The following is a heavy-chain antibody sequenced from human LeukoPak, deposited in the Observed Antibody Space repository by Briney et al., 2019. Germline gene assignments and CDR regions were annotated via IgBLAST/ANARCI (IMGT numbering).Heavy chain of an antibody. V-gene: IGHV4-39*01. CDR3: ARRSSSSGYYYYMDV. Sequence: KASETLSLTCTVSGGSINSNNYFWGWFRQPPGKGLEWIGSISYSGSTYYNPSVQSRVTISEDTSRNQFFLKLTSLTAADTAVFYCARRSSSSGYYYYMDVWGKGTTVTVPS. CDR2: ISYSGST. CDR1: GGSINSNNYF. D-gene: IGHD6-6*01. J-gene: IGHJ6*03.